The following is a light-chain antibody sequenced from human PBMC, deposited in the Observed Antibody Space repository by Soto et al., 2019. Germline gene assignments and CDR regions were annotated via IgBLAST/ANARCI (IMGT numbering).Light chain of an antibody. CDR3: QHYNSYSL. Sequence: DIQMTQSPSTLSASVGDRVTITCRASQSISSWLAWYQQKPGKAPNLLIYDVSSLESGVSSRFSGSGSGTEFTLTISSLQPDDFATYYCQHYNSYSLFGGGTKVDIK. V-gene: IGKV1-5*01. CDR1: QSISSW. CDR2: DVS. J-gene: IGKJ4*01.